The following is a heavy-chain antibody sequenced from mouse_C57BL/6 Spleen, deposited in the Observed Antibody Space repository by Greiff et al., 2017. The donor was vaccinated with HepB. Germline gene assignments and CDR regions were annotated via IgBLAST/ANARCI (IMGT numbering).Heavy chain of an antibody. CDR3: TTDWVFDY. V-gene: IGHV14-1*01. D-gene: IGHD4-1*01. CDR2: IDPEDGAT. Sequence: EVKLMESGAELVRPGASVKLSCTASGFNIKDYYMHWVKQRPEQGLEWIGRIDPEDGATEYAPKFQGKATMPADTPSNTAYLQLSSLTSEDTAVYYCTTDWVFDYWGQGTTLTVSS. J-gene: IGHJ2*01. CDR1: GFNIKDYY.